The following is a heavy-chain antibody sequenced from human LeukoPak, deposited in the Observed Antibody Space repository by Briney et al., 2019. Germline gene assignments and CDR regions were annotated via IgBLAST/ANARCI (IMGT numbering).Heavy chain of an antibody. D-gene: IGHD2-2*01. Sequence: SETLSLTCTVSGYSISSGYYWGWIRPPPGKGLEWIGSIYHSGSTYYNPSLKSRVTISVGTSKNQFSLKLSSVTAADTAVYYCARHRIVVVPAAKNPYFDYWGQGTLVTVSS. V-gene: IGHV4-38-2*02. CDR2: IYHSGST. CDR3: ARHRIVVVPAAKNPYFDY. CDR1: GYSISSGYY. J-gene: IGHJ4*02.